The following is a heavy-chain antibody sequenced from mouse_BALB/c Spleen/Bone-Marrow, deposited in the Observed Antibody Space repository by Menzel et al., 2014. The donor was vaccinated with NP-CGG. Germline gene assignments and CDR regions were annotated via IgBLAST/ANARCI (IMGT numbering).Heavy chain of an antibody. J-gene: IGHJ4*01. Sequence: EVKLMESGGGLVKPGGSLKLSCAASGFTFSSYAMSWVRQTPEKRLEWVASISSGGSTYYPDGVKGRFTISRDNARNILYLQMSSLRSEDTAMYYCARVEDGYYVRAMDYWGQGTSVTVSS. V-gene: IGHV5-6-5*01. CDR3: ARVEDGYYVRAMDY. D-gene: IGHD2-3*01. CDR2: ISSGGST. CDR1: GFTFSSYA.